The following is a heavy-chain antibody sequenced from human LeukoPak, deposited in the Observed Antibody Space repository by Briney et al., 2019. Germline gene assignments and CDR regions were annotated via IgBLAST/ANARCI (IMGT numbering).Heavy chain of an antibody. V-gene: IGHV1-8*03. CDR3: ASTTCSSSSIDY. CDR2: MNPNSGNT. CDR1: GYTFTSYD. Sequence: ASVKVSCKASGYTFTSYDINWVRQATGQGLELMGWMNPNSGNTGYAQKFQGGVTITRNTSISTAYMELSSLRSEDTAVYYCASTTCSSSSIDYWGQGTLVTVSS. D-gene: IGHD6-6*01. J-gene: IGHJ4*02.